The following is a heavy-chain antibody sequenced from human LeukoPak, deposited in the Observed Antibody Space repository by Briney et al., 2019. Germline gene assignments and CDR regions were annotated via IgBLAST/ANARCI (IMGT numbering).Heavy chain of an antibody. Sequence: ASVKVSCKASGYTFTSYGISWVRQAPGQGLEWMGWISAYNGNTNYAQKLQGRVTMTTDTSTSTAYMELRSLRSDDTAVYYCARDRIQGSYYYDSSGSRPFDYWGQGTLVTVSS. CDR1: GYTFTSYG. V-gene: IGHV1-18*01. CDR2: ISAYNGNT. D-gene: IGHD3-22*01. J-gene: IGHJ4*02. CDR3: ARDRIQGSYYYDSSGSRPFDY.